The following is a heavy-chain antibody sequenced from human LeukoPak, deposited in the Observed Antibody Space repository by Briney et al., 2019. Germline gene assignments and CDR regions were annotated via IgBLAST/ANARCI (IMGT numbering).Heavy chain of an antibody. J-gene: IGHJ4*02. CDR2: ISGSGGST. CDR1: GFTFSSYG. V-gene: IGHV3-23*01. CDR3: AKDSALSSSWYIPLFDY. D-gene: IGHD6-13*01. Sequence: GGSLRLSCAASGFTFSSYGMSWVRQAPGKGLEWVSAISGSGGSTFYADSVKGRFTISRDNSKSTLYLRMNSLRAEDTAVYYCAKDSALSSSWYIPLFDYWGQGTLVTVSS.